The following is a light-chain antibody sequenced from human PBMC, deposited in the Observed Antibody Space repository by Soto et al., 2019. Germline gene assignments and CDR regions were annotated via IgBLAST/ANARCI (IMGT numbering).Light chain of an antibody. Sequence: DIQMTQSPSSLSASVGNRVTITCRASQSISTYLNWYQTKPGKAPNLLIYDASRLQSGVPSRFTGSGSGTDFTLTITSLQPDDFATYYCQQYGSYSRTFGQGTKVDIK. CDR1: QSISTY. V-gene: IGKV1-5*01. CDR3: QQYGSYSRT. CDR2: DAS. J-gene: IGKJ1*01.